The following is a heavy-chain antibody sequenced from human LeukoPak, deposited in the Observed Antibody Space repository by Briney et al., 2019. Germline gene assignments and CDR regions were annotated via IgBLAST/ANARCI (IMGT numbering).Heavy chain of an antibody. J-gene: IGHJ4*02. Sequence: GGSLRLSCAASGFTFSSYGMHWVRQAPGKGLEWVAATWYDGSNKYYADSVKGRFTISRDNSKNTLYLQMNSLRAEDTAVYYCARGTKGYDSSDFDYWGQGTLVTVFS. V-gene: IGHV3-33*01. D-gene: IGHD3-22*01. CDR2: TWYDGSNK. CDR3: ARGTKGYDSSDFDY. CDR1: GFTFSSYG.